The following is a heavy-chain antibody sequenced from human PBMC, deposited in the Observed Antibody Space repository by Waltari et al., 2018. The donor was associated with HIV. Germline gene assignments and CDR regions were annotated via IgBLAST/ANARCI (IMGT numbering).Heavy chain of an antibody. D-gene: IGHD3-3*02. Sequence: VESGGGLVQPGGSLRLSCDASGFTFGRHWMSWVRQAPGKGLEWVANIKGDGSERNYVDSVKGRFTISRDNAKNSVYLQMKSLRVEDTAVYFCVREEDFGTIFLNYYYGMDVWGRGTSVTVSS. CDR3: VREEDFGTIFLNYYYGMDV. V-gene: IGHV3-7*01. CDR2: IKGDGSER. J-gene: IGHJ6*02. CDR1: GFTFGRHW.